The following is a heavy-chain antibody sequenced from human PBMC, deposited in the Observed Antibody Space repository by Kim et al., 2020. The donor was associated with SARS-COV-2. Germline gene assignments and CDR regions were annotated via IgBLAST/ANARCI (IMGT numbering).Heavy chain of an antibody. CDR3: ARAQITMIVVVPPFDY. V-gene: IGHV1-18*01. Sequence: KLQGRVTMTTDTSTSTAYMELRSLRSDDTAVYYCARAQITMIVVVPPFDYWGQGTLVTVSS. D-gene: IGHD3-22*01. J-gene: IGHJ4*02.